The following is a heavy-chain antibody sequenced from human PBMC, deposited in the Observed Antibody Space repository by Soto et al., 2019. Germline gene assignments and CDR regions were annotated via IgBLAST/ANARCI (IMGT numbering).Heavy chain of an antibody. CDR1: GGSISSYY. Sequence: SETLCLTCTVSGGSISSYYWSWIRQPPGKGLEWIGYIYYSGSTSYNPSLKSRVTISVDTSKNRFSLKLSSVTAADTAVYYCASIFSSWDDYYYYYQDVWGKGTTVTVSS. CDR3: ASIFSSWDDYYYYYQDV. V-gene: IGHV4-59*01. D-gene: IGHD6-13*01. J-gene: IGHJ6*03. CDR2: IYYSGST.